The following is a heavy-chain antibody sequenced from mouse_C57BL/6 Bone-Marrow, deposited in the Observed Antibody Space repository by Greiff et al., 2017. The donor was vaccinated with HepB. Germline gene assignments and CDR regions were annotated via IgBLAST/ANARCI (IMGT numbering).Heavy chain of an antibody. CDR3: ARSEDGYRYAMDC. D-gene: IGHD2-3*01. V-gene: IGHV1-76*01. CDR2: IYPGSGNT. CDR1: GYTFTDYY. J-gene: IGHJ4*01. Sequence: QVQLKQSGAELVRPGASVKLSCKASGYTFTDYYINWVKQRPGQGLEWIARIYPGSGNTYYNEKFKGKATLTAEKSSSTAYMQLSSLTSEDSAVYFCARSEDGYRYAMDCWGQGTSVTVSS.